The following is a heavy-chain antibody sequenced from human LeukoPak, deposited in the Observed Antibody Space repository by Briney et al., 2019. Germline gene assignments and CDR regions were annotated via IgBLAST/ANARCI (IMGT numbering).Heavy chain of an antibody. CDR2: IRYDGSNK. Sequence: PGGSLRLSCAASGFTFSSYGMHWVRQAPGKGLEWVAFIRYDGSNKYYADSVKGRFTISRDNSKNTLYLQMNSLRAEDTAVYYCAKGLLRFLEWSFDHWGQGTLVTVSS. V-gene: IGHV3-30*02. D-gene: IGHD3-3*01. CDR3: AKGLLRFLEWSFDH. CDR1: GFTFSSYG. J-gene: IGHJ5*02.